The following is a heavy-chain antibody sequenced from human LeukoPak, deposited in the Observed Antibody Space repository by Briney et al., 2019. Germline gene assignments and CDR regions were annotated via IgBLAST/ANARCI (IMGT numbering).Heavy chain of an antibody. Sequence: GGSLRLSCAASGFTFSSYAMSWVRQAPGKGLEWVSGISWNSGSIGYADSVKGRFTISRDNAKNSLYLQMNSLRAEDTALYYCAKDSTDTAMVPEHWGQGTLVTVSS. CDR1: GFTFSSYA. V-gene: IGHV3-9*01. J-gene: IGHJ4*02. D-gene: IGHD5-18*01. CDR2: ISWNSGSI. CDR3: AKDSTDTAMVPEH.